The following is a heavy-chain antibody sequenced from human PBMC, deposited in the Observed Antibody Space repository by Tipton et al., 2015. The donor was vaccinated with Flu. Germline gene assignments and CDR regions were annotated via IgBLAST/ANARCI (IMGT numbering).Heavy chain of an antibody. J-gene: IGHJ5*02. V-gene: IGHV4-38-2*01. CDR1: GDLIGSRYY. Sequence: TLSLTCFVSGDLIGSRYYWGWVRQPPGKGLEWIANIHRSGNTYYNPSLKSRVTMSVDTSKNQFSLRLKSVTAADTAVYYCARRDYSYYVSGPKTWFDPWGQGTLVTVSS. CDR2: IHRSGNT. CDR3: ARRDYSYYVSGPKTWFDP. D-gene: IGHD4-11*01.